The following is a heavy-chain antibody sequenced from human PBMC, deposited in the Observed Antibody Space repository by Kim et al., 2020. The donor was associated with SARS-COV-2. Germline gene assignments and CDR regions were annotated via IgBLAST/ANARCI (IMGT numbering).Heavy chain of an antibody. V-gene: IGHV3-23*01. Sequence: GGSLRLSCAASGFTFGNYAMSWVRQAPGKGLEWVSVLRGNGETTDYADSVKGRFTISRDNSKNTLYLQMNSLRAEDTAIYYCVRFPTVIVARYFDYWGQGTLVTVSS. CDR3: VRFPTVIVARYFDY. D-gene: IGHD6-6*01. CDR1: GFTFGNYA. J-gene: IGHJ4*02. CDR2: LRGNGETT.